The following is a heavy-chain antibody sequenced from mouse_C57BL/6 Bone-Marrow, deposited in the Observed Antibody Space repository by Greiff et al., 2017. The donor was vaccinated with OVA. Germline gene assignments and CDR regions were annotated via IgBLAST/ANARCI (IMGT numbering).Heavy chain of an antibody. J-gene: IGHJ4*01. D-gene: IGHD2-5*01. Sequence: QVQLQQSGAELVRPGASVTLSCKASGYTFTDYEMHWVKQTPVHGLEWIGAIDPATGGTAYNQKFKGKAILTADKSSSTADMELRSLTSEDSAVYYCTRGYSNYYAMDYWGQGTSVTVSS. CDR2: IDPATGGT. CDR3: TRGYSNYYAMDY. CDR1: GYTFTDYE. V-gene: IGHV1-15*01.